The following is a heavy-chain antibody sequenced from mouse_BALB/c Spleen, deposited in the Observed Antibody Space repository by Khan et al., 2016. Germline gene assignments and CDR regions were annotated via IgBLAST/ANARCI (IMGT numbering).Heavy chain of an antibody. D-gene: IGHD2-3*01. CDR3: GRIYDGYFDV. V-gene: IGHV1-4*01. CDR2: FNPNTGYP. J-gene: IGHJ2*01. Sequence: QVQLQQSGAELARPGASVKMSCKASGYTFTSYTIHWLKQRPGQGLEWIGYFNPNTGYPSYNQKFKDKATLTADKSSSTTYIQLSSLTMEDSAIYVCGRIYDGYFDVWGQGTTLTVSS. CDR1: GYTFTSYT.